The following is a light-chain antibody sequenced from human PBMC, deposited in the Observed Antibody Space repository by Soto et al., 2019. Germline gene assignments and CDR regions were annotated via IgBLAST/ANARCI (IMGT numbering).Light chain of an antibody. Sequence: QSVLTQPPSASGSTGQSVTISCTGTSRDVGGYTYVSWYQQLPGKAPKLLIFEVNKRPSGVPDRFSGSKSGNTASLTVSGLQAEDEAAYYCSSYAGDNNPYVFGTGTKVTVL. V-gene: IGLV2-8*01. CDR3: SSYAGDNNPYV. J-gene: IGLJ1*01. CDR2: EVN. CDR1: SRDVGGYTY.